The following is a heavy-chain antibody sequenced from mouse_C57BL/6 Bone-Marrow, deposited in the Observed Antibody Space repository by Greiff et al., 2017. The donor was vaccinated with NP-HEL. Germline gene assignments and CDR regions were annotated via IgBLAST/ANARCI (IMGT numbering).Heavy chain of an antibody. CDR2: IYPYNGGS. J-gene: IGHJ4*01. V-gene: IGHV1-31*01. CDR1: GYSFTGYY. CDR3: ARPPYYGNYQYYAMDY. Sequence: VQLQQSGPELVKPGASVKISCKASGYSFTGYYMHWVKQSHGNILDWIGYIYPYNGGSSYNQKFKGKATLTVDKSSSTAYMELRSLTSEDSAVYYCARPPYYGNYQYYAMDYWGQGTSVTVSS. D-gene: IGHD2-10*01.